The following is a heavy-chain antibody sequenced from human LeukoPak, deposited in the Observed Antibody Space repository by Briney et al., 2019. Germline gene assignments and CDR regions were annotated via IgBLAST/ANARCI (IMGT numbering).Heavy chain of an antibody. V-gene: IGHV4-59*01. CDR1: GGSISSYY. Sequence: PSETLSLTCTVSGGSISSYYWSWIRQPPGKGLEWIGYIYYSGSTNYNPSLKSRVTISVYTSKNQFSLKLSSVTAADTAVYYCARLKYYYDSSGYRAEYFQHWGQGTLVTVSS. CDR3: ARLKYYYDSSGYRAEYFQH. CDR2: IYYSGST. J-gene: IGHJ1*01. D-gene: IGHD3-22*01.